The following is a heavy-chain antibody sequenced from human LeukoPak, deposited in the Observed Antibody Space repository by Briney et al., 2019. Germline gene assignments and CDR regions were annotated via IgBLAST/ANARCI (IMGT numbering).Heavy chain of an antibody. CDR1: GFTFSRYS. CDR2: ISSSSSYI. Sequence: GGSLRLSCAASGFTFSRYSMNWVRQAPGKGLEWVSSISSSSSYIYYADSVKGRFTISRDNAKNSLYLQMNSLRAEDTAVYYCARGSGGAYDYWGQGTLVTVSS. CDR3: ARGSGGAYDY. D-gene: IGHD3-16*01. V-gene: IGHV3-21*01. J-gene: IGHJ4*02.